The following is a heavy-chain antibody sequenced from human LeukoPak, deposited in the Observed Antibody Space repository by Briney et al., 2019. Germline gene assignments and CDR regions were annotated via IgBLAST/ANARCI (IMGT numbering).Heavy chain of an antibody. CDR2: ISGSGGST. J-gene: IGHJ2*01. Sequence: PGGSLRLSCAASGFTFSSYAMSWVRQAPGKGLEWVSAISGSGGSTYYADSVKGRFTISRDNSKNTLYLQMSSLRAEDTAVYYCAKDPIVAQNWYFDLWGRGTLVTVSS. D-gene: IGHD3-22*01. V-gene: IGHV3-23*01. CDR1: GFTFSSYA. CDR3: AKDPIVAQNWYFDL.